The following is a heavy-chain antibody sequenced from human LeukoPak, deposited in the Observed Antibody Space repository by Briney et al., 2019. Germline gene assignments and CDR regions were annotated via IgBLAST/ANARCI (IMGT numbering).Heavy chain of an antibody. V-gene: IGHV1-2*02. CDR1: GYTFTGYY. CDR2: INPNSGGT. D-gene: IGHD3-10*01. CDR3: ARVVVYGSGRQLDY. Sequence: ASVKVSCKASGYTFTGYYMHWVRQAPGQGLEWMGWINPNSGGTNYAQKFQGRVTMTRDTSISIAYMELSRLRSDDTAVYYCARVVVYGSGRQLDYWGQGTLVTVSS. J-gene: IGHJ4*02.